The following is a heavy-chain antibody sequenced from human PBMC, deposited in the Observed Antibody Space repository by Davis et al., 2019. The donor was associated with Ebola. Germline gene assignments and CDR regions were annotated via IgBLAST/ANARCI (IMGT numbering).Heavy chain of an antibody. Sequence: GESLKISCAASGFTFSDYYMSWIRQAPGKGLEWVSDISSSGSTIHYADSVKGRFTISRDNAKNSLYLQMNSLRAEDTAVYYCARNGYYFDYWGQGTLVTVSS. V-gene: IGHV3-11*01. D-gene: IGHD2-8*01. CDR2: ISSSGSTI. J-gene: IGHJ4*02. CDR1: GFTFSDYY. CDR3: ARNGYYFDY.